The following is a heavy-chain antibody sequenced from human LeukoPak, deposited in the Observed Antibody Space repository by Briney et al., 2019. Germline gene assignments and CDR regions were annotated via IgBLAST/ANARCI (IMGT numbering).Heavy chain of an antibody. Sequence: GGSLRLSCAASGFTFSNYWMHWVRQAPGKGLVWVSHINSDGSRTNYAASVKGRFTISRDNAKNTLYLQMNSLRAEDTAVYYCAKFDFWSGYYTGDYWGQGTLVTVSS. D-gene: IGHD3-3*01. CDR3: AKFDFWSGYYTGDY. CDR1: GFTFSNYW. CDR2: INSDGSRT. V-gene: IGHV3-74*01. J-gene: IGHJ4*02.